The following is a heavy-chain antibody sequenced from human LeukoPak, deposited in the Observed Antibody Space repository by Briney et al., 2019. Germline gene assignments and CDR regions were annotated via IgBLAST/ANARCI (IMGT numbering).Heavy chain of an antibody. V-gene: IGHV1-69*06. D-gene: IGHD5-18*01. CDR1: GGTFSSYA. CDR3: ARVGVADSYGYS. CDR2: IIPIFGTA. Sequence: VASVKVSCKASGGTFSSYAISWVRQAPGQGLEWMGGIIPIFGTANYAQKFQGRVTITADKSTSTAYMELSSLRSEDTAVYYCARVGVADSYGYSWGQGTLVTVSS. J-gene: IGHJ4*02.